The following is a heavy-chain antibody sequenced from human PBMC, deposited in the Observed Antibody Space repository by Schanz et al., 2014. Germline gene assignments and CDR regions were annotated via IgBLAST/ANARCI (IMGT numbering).Heavy chain of an antibody. CDR2: ISGTGGDDT. D-gene: IGHD6-13*01. CDR1: EFTFSTDA. Sequence: DVHLLESGGGLVQPGGSLRLSCAASEFTFSTDAMSWVRQAPGKGLEWLSVISGTGGDDTYYADSVKGRFTISRDNSKNTLFLQMNSLRVEDSAIYYCAKSQGSSFDSWGQGTLVTVSS. V-gene: IGHV3-23*01. J-gene: IGHJ4*02. CDR3: AKSQGSSFDS.